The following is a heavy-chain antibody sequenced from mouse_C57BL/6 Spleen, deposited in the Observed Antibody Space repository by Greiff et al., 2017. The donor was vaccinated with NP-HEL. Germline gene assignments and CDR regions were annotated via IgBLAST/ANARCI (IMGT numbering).Heavy chain of an antibody. D-gene: IGHD1-1*01. J-gene: IGHJ4*01. Sequence: EVQLQQSGPELVKPGASVTISCKASGYTFTDYYMNWVKQSHGKSLEWIGDINPNNGGTSYNQKFKGKATLTVDKSSSTAYMELRSLTSEDSAVYYCARRGGSRTGAMDYWGQGTSVTVSS. CDR3: ARRGGSRTGAMDY. V-gene: IGHV1-26*01. CDR1: GYTFTDYY. CDR2: INPNNGGT.